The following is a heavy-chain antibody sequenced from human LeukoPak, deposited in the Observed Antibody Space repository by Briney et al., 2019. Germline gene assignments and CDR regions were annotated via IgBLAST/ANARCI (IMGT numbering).Heavy chain of an antibody. CDR2: IKGSGRGT. Sequence: PGGSLRLSCEGSGFLFSDYALTWVRQAPGKGLEWVSAIKGSGRGTSYADSVKGRFTMSRDNSNNTLYLQMTSLGPGDTAVYYCGRDPNGDYVGAFDFWGQGTLVTVSS. J-gene: IGHJ3*01. CDR1: GFLFSDYA. V-gene: IGHV3-23*01. CDR3: GRDPNGDYVGAFDF. D-gene: IGHD4-17*01.